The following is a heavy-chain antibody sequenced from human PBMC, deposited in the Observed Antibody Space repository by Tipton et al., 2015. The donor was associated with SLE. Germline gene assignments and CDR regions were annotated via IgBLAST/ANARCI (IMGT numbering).Heavy chain of an antibody. V-gene: IGHV4-31*03. CDR3: ARGDVSPGRFDP. D-gene: IGHD5/OR15-5a*01. Sequence: TLSLTCTVSGGSISSGGYYWSWIRQHPGKGLEWIGYIYYSGSTYYNPSLKSRVTISVDTSKNQFSLKLSSVTAADTAVYYCARGDVSPGRFDPWGQGSLVTVSS. CDR1: GGSISSGGYY. CDR2: IYYSGST. J-gene: IGHJ5*02.